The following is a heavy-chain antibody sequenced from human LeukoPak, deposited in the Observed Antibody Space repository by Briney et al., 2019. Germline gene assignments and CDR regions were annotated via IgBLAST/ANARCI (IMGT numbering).Heavy chain of an antibody. J-gene: IGHJ4*02. V-gene: IGHV3-11*05. Sequence: GGSLRLSCAASGFTFSDYYMSWIRQAPGKGLEWVSYISSSSSYTNYADSVKGRFTISRDNAKNSLYLQMNSLRAEDTAVYHCARGPIDKVVAGTFFGHWGQGTVVTVSS. CDR1: GFTFSDYY. CDR2: ISSSSSYT. D-gene: IGHD3/OR15-3a*01. CDR3: ARGPIDKVVAGTFFGH.